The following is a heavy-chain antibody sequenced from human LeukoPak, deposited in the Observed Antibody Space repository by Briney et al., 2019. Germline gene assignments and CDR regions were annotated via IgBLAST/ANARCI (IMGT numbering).Heavy chain of an antibody. CDR2: IKPSSGST. CDR3: ARGPGYSYGSLDY. Sequence: ASVKVSCKASGYTFTSYDINWVRQATGQGLEWMGIIKPSSGSTNYAQKFQGRVTMTRDMSPSTVYMELSSLRSEDTAVYYCARGPGYSYGSLDYWGQGTLVTVSS. D-gene: IGHD5-18*01. CDR1: GYTFTSYD. V-gene: IGHV1-46*01. J-gene: IGHJ4*02.